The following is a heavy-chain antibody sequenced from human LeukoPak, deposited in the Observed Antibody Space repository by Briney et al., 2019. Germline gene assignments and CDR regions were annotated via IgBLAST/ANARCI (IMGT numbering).Heavy chain of an antibody. D-gene: IGHD3-22*01. J-gene: IGHJ1*01. CDR1: GFTFSDFY. CDR2: ISSSGSSI. CDR3: ARDLGYYDSSGYYRGAEYFQH. V-gene: IGHV3-11*01. Sequence: GGTQRLSCAASGFTFSDFYMAWIRQAQGKGLEWVSYISSSGSSIYYADSVKGRFTISRDNAKNSLYLQMNSLRAEDTAVYYCARDLGYYDSSGYYRGAEYFQHWGQGTLVTVSS.